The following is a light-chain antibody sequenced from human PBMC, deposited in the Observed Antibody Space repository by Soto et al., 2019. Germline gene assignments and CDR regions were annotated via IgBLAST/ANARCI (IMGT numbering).Light chain of an antibody. J-gene: IGLJ1*01. Sequence: LTQRASVSGSPGQSITISCTGTSSDVGNNNYVSWYQHNPGRAPKVMICDVTNRPSGVSNRFSGSKSGNTASLTISGLQAEDEADYYCSSFTGSSYVFGTGTKVTVL. V-gene: IGLV2-14*03. CDR2: DVT. CDR1: SSDVGNNNY. CDR3: SSFTGSSYV.